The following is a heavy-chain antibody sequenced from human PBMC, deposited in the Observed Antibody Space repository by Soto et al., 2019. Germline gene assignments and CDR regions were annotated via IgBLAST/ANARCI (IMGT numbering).Heavy chain of an antibody. CDR2: ISWNSGSI. V-gene: IGHV3-9*01. J-gene: IGHJ3*02. CDR1: GFTFDDYA. CDR3: AKDIIPDSSSWYDAFDI. Sequence: EVQLVESGGGLVQPGRSLRLSCAASGFTFDDYAMNWVRQAPGKGLEWVSGISWNSGSIGYADSVKGRFTISRDNAKNSLYLQMNSLRAEDTALYYCAKDIIPDSSSWYDAFDIWGQGTMVTVSS. D-gene: IGHD6-13*01.